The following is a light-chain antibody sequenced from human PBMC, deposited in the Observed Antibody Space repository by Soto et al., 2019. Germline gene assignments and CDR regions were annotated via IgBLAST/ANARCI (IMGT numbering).Light chain of an antibody. CDR1: QSVSSN. V-gene: IGKV3-15*01. J-gene: IGKJ4*01. CDR2: VAS. Sequence: EIVMTQSPATLSVSPGESATLSCRASQSVSSNLAWYQQKPGQTPKLLIYVASTRATGIPARCSGSGSGTEFTLTISSLQSEDFAVYYCQQYNVWPLTFGGGTKVEFK. CDR3: QQYNVWPLT.